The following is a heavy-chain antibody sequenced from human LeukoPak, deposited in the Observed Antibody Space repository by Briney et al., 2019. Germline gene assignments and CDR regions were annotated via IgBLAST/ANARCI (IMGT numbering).Heavy chain of an antibody. J-gene: IGHJ4*02. CDR3: ARDYCSGGSCRFDY. V-gene: IGHV3-21*01. D-gene: IGHD2-15*01. CDR2: ISSSSSYI. CDR1: GFTFSSYS. Sequence: PGGSLRLSCAASGFTFSSYSMNWVRQAPGKGLEWVSSISSSSSYIYYADSVKGRFTISRDNAMNSLYLQMNSLRAEDTAVYYCARDYCSGGSCRFDYWGQGTLVTVSS.